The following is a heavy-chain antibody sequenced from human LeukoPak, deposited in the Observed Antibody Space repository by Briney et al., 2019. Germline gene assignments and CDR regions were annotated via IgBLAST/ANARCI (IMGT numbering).Heavy chain of an antibody. Sequence: PGGSLRLSCAASGYTFNSYDMHWVRQAPGKGLEWVAFIRYDGNIKYFADSVKGRFTISRDTSKNTLYLQMNSLRAEDTAVYYCAKTLQEVVAATGFDYWGQGTLVTVSS. D-gene: IGHD2-15*01. CDR3: AKTLQEVVAATGFDY. J-gene: IGHJ4*02. CDR2: IRYDGNIK. CDR1: GYTFNSYD. V-gene: IGHV3-30*02.